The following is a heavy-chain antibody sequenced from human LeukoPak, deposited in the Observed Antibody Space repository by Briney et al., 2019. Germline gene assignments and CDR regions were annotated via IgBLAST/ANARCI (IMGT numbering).Heavy chain of an antibody. Sequence: VASVKVSCKASGYTFTGYHMHWVRQAPGQGLEWMGWINPNSGGTNYAQKFQGRVTMTRDTSISTAYMELSRLRSDDTAVYYCARDLTTGLAVAGFWGSNWFDPWGQGTLVTVSS. CDR1: GYTFTGYH. CDR2: INPNSGGT. V-gene: IGHV1-2*02. CDR3: ARDLTTGLAVAGFWGSNWFDP. J-gene: IGHJ5*02. D-gene: IGHD6-19*01.